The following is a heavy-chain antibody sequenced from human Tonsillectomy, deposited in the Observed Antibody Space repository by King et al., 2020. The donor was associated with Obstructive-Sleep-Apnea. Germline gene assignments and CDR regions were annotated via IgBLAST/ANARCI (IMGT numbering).Heavy chain of an antibody. D-gene: IGHD3-22*01. Sequence: QLVQSGAEVKKPGESLKISCKGSGYSFTNYWIGWVRQMPGKGLEWMGIIYPCDSNTRYSPSFQGQVTISADKSISTAYLQWSSLQASDTAMYYCARRDEYDTSGYYYNWFDPWGQGTLVTVSS. CDR2: IYPCDSNT. V-gene: IGHV5-51*01. J-gene: IGHJ5*02. CDR3: ARRDEYDTSGYYYNWFDP. CDR1: GYSFTNYW.